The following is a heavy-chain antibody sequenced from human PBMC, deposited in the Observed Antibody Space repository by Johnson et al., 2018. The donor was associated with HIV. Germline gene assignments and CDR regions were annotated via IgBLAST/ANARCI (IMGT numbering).Heavy chain of an antibody. V-gene: IGHV3-30*02. CDR3: ARAIAAAGTVGVDAFDI. Sequence: QVQLVESGGGVVQPGGSLRLSCAASGFTFSSYGMHWVRQAPGKGLEWVAFIRYDGSNKYYADSVKGRFTISRDNSKNTLYLQMNSLRAEDTAVYYCARAIAAAGTVGVDAFDIWGQGTMVTVSS. D-gene: IGHD6-13*01. J-gene: IGHJ3*02. CDR1: GFTFSSYG. CDR2: IRYDGSNK.